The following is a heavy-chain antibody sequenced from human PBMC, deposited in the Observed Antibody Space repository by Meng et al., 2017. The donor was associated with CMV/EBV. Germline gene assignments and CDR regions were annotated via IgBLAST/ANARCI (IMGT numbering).Heavy chain of an antibody. Sequence: GGPLRLSCAASGFTFNTYSMNGVRQAPGKGLEWVSSISSSSNFIYYADSVKGRFTISRDNAKNSLYLQVNSLRAGDTAVYYCAREGGYDFWSGYYFGGEYYGMDVWGQGTTVTVSS. CDR3: AREGGYDFWSGYYFGGEYYGMDV. V-gene: IGHV3-21*01. CDR1: GFTFNTYS. D-gene: IGHD3-3*01. J-gene: IGHJ6*02. CDR2: ISSSSNFI.